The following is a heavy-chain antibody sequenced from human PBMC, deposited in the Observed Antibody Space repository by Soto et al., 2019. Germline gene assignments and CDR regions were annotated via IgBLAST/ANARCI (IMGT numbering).Heavy chain of an antibody. CDR3: VGAPAGSFPQGLNY. J-gene: IGHJ4*02. V-gene: IGHV1-69*06. CDR1: GGSFSSYA. CDR2: IIPIFGTS. D-gene: IGHD6-13*01. Sequence: SSAKVSHQAFGGSFSSYAISWVRQDPGQGLEWMGGIIPIFGTSNYAQRFQGRVTITADKSTSTAYMELSSLRSEDTAVYYCVGAPAGSFPQGLNYWGQGTLVTVSS.